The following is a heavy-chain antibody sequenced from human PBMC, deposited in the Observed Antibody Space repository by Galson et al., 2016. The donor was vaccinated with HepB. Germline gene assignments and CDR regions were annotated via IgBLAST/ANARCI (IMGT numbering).Heavy chain of an antibody. CDR3: VKGGGVRGTREPDY. D-gene: IGHD3-16*01. Sequence: SLRLSCAASGFTFSTYAMTWVRQAPGKGLEWVSAISTSVGVTYYTDSGRGRFTISRDNSKSTLFFQMNSLRADDTAIYYCVKGGGVRGTREPDYWGQGTLVTVSS. CDR2: ISTSVGVT. V-gene: IGHV3-23*01. CDR1: GFTFSTYA. J-gene: IGHJ4*02.